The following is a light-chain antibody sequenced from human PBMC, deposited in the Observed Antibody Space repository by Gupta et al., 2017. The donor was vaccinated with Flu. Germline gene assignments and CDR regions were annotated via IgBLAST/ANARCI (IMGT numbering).Light chain of an antibody. CDR1: QSLLHSNGYNY. Sequence: DCVMTQSPLSLPVTPGEPASISCRSSQSLLHSNGYNYLDWYLQKPGQSPQLLIYLGSNRASGVPDRFSGSGSGTAFTLKISRVEAEDVGVYYCMQALQTPWTFGQGTKVEIK. CDR2: LGS. CDR3: MQALQTPWT. V-gene: IGKV2-28*01. J-gene: IGKJ1*01.